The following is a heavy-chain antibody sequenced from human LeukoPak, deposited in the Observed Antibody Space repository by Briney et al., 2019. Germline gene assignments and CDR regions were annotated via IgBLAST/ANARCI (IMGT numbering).Heavy chain of an antibody. CDR2: INPSGGST. J-gene: IGHJ4*02. V-gene: IGHV1-46*01. D-gene: IGHD6-13*01. CDR1: GYTFTSYY. Sequence: SVRLSCKASGYTFTSYYMHWVRRAPGQGLEWMGIINPSGGSTSYAQKFQGRVTMTRHTSKSTVYMDLSSLRSEDTAVYYCAREKVVEFVYSSNWYDGSYFDYWGQETLDPVSS. CDR3: AREKVVEFVYSSNWYDGSYFDY.